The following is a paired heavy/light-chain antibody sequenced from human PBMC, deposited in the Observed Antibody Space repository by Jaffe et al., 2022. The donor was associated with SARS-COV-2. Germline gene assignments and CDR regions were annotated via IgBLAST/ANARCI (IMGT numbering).Light chain of an antibody. J-gene: IGKJ3*01. CDR2: GAS. CDR3: QQSYGTPFT. CDR1: QSITTY. V-gene: IGKV1-39*01. Sequence: DIQMTQSPSSLSASAGDRVTITCRTSQSITTYLNWYQQKPGRAPKLLVYGASSLQSGVPSRFSGSGSGTDFTLTITSLQPEDFATYYCQQSYGTPFTFGPGTKVDVK.
Heavy chain of an antibody. CDR1: GFSFSTSW. D-gene: IGHD1-26*01. Sequence: EVQLVESGGGLVKPGGSLRLSCAASGFSFSTSWMTWVRQAPGKGLEWVGRIKSRTDYGTIDYAAPVKGRFTISRDDSKNTLYLQMNSLKTEDTAVYYCTTDQGSARYENWFDPWGQGTLVIVSS. CDR2: IKSRTDYGTI. CDR3: TTDQGSARYENWFDP. V-gene: IGHV3-15*01. J-gene: IGHJ5*02.